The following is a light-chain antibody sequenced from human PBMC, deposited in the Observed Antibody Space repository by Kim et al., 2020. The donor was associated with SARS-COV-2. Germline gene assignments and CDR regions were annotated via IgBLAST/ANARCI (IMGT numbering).Light chain of an antibody. J-gene: IGLJ2*01. CDR3: NSRASNDNGV. CDR2: GKN. CDR1: SLRSYY. V-gene: IGLV3-19*01. Sequence: SSELTQDPAVSVALGQTVRITCQGDSLRSYYATWYQQKPGQAPILVIYGKNNRPSGIPDRFSGSSSGNTASLTITGTQAGAEADYYCNSRASNDNGVFGG.